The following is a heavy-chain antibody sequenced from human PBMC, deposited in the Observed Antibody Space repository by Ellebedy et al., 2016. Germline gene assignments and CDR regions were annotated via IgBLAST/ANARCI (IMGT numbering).Heavy chain of an antibody. V-gene: IGHV3-48*01. CDR1: GFDFSSSA. CDR3: ARDLYGGNSGGDLDY. D-gene: IGHD4-23*01. CDR2: ISSSSTM. Sequence: GESLKISCAASGFDFSSSAMNWVRQASGKGLEWFSFISSSSTMYYADSVKGRFTISRDNSKNTLYLQMNSLRADDTAVYYCARDLYGGNSGGDLDYWGQGTLVTVSS. J-gene: IGHJ4*02.